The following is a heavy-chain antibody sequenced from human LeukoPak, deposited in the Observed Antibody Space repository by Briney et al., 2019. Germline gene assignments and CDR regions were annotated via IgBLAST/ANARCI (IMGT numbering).Heavy chain of an antibody. CDR3: ARDLYYGGNSGY. CDR2: IIPILGIA. Sequence: GASVKVSCKASGGTFSSYAISWVRQAPGQGLEWMGRIIPILGIANYAQKFQGRVTITADKSTSTAYMELSSLRSEDTAVYYCARDLYYGGNSGYWGQGTLVTVSS. V-gene: IGHV1-69*04. J-gene: IGHJ4*02. CDR1: GGTFSSYA. D-gene: IGHD4-23*01.